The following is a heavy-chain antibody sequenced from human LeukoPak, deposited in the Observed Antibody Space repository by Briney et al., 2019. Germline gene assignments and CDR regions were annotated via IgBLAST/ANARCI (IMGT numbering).Heavy chain of an antibody. CDR2: IYYSGST. Sequence: SSETLSLTCTVSGGSISSSSYYWGWIRQPPGKGLEWIGSIYYSGSTYYNPSLKSRLSISVDMSKNQFSLKVTSVTAADTAVYFCARASFASGSYYFDLWGPGTLITVSS. V-gene: IGHV4-39*07. D-gene: IGHD3-10*01. CDR1: GGSISSSSYY. J-gene: IGHJ4*02. CDR3: ARASFASGSYYFDL.